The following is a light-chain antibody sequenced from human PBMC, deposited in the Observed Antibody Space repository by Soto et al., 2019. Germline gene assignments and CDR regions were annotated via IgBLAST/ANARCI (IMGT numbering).Light chain of an antibody. CDR3: QQYNSYST. J-gene: IGKJ5*01. V-gene: IGKV1-5*03. CDR2: RAS. CDR1: QTISSW. Sequence: DIQMTQSPSTLSASVGDRVTITCRASQTISSWLAWYQQKPGKAPKLLIYRASSLESGVPSRFSGSGSGTEFTLTISSLQPDDFATYYCQQYNSYSTFGPGTRLENK.